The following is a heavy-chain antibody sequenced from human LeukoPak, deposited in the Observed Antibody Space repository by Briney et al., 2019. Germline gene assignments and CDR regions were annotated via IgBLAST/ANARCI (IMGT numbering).Heavy chain of an antibody. CDR2: IYYSGST. V-gene: IGHV4-59*08. D-gene: IGHD6-13*01. CDR1: GGSISSYY. J-gene: IGHJ5*02. CDR3: ARLFGYSSSWYENWFDP. Sequence: SGTLSLTCTVSGGSISSYYWSRIRQPPGKGLEWIGYIYYSGSTNYNPSLKSRVTISVDTSKNQFSLKLSSVTAADTAVYYCARLFGYSSSWYENWFDPWGQGTLVTVSS.